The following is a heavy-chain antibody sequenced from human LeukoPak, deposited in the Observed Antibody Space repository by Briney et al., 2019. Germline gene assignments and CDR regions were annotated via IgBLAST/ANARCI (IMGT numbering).Heavy chain of an antibody. Sequence: SGGSLRLSCAASGFPFDDYGMLWVRQAPGKGLEWVSFISWHGETTYYSDSVKGRFTISRDSSKNSLSLQMNSLRAEDTAVYYCAKAGNYGSGNFFDYWGQGTLVTVSS. J-gene: IGHJ4*02. V-gene: IGHV3-43D*03. CDR1: GFPFDDYG. CDR2: ISWHGETT. CDR3: AKAGNYGSGNFFDY. D-gene: IGHD3-10*01.